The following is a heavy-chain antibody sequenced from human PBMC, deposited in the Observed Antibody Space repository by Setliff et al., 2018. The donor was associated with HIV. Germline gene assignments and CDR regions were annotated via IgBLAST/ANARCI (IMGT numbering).Heavy chain of an antibody. V-gene: IGHV4-38-2*01. CDR3: ARVEYYYDGSGYGTFDY. CDR1: GYSINSGFH. J-gene: IGHJ4*02. Sequence: SETLSLTCAVSGYSINSGFHWGWIRQPPGKGLEWIGNIYHSGSTSYNPSLKSRVTISVDTSNNQFSLKLRSVIAADTAEYYCARVEYYYDGSGYGTFDYWGQGTLVTVSS. D-gene: IGHD3-22*01. CDR2: IYHSGST.